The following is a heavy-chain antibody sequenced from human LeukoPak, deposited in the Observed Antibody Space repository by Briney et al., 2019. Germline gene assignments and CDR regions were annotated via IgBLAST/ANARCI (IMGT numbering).Heavy chain of an antibody. CDR2: IRYDGSNK. J-gene: IGHJ4*02. CDR3: AKGPDDYSWNDAGGY. D-gene: IGHD1-20*01. CDR1: GFTFSSYG. V-gene: IGHV3-30*02. Sequence: PGGSLRLSCAASGFTFSSYGMHWVRQAPGKGLEWVAFIRYDGSNKYYADSVKGRFTLSRDNSKNTLYLQMNSLRAEDTAVYYCAKGPDDYSWNDAGGYWGQGTLVTVSS.